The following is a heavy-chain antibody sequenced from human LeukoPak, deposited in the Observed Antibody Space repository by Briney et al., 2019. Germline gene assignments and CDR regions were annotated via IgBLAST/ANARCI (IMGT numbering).Heavy chain of an antibody. D-gene: IGHD1-26*01. CDR1: GFTFTDYY. V-gene: IGHV3-11*04. CDR2: ISTSGSTT. CDR3: AGIVGVRTVRYFDY. J-gene: IGHJ4*02. Sequence: GRSLRLSCAASGFTFTDYYMSWIRQAPGQGLDWVSYISTSGSTTYYADSVKGRFTISRDNAKNSLYLQMNSLRAEDTAVYYCAGIVGVRTVRYFDYWGQGTLVTVSS.